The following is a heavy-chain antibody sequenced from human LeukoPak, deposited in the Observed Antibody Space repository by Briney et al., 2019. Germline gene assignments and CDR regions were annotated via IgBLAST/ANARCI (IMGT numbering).Heavy chain of an antibody. CDR3: TTGKIYCSTTSCSGDY. Sequence: GAPVKVSCMVSGDTLTALSMHWVRQAPGKGLEWMGGFHPEDGETIYAQKFQGRVTMTEDTSTDTAYMELSSLRSDDTAVYYCTTGKIYCSTTSCSGDYWGQGTLVTVSS. D-gene: IGHD2-2*01. J-gene: IGHJ4*02. V-gene: IGHV1-24*01. CDR1: GDTLTALS. CDR2: FHPEDGET.